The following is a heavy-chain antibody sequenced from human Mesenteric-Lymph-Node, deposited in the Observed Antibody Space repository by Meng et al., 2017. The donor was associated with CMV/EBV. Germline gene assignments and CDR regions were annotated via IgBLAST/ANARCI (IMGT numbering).Heavy chain of an antibody. CDR2: SNAGNGNT. D-gene: IGHD1-26*01. Sequence: ASVKVSCKASGYTFTSYAMHWVRQAPGQRLEWMGWSNAGNGNTKYSQKFQGRVTMTSDTSTSTIYMELSSLRAEDTAVYYCARDALGMGGRHGLDVWGQGTTVTVSS. V-gene: IGHV1-3*01. J-gene: IGHJ6*02. CDR3: ARDALGMGGRHGLDV. CDR1: GYTFTSYA.